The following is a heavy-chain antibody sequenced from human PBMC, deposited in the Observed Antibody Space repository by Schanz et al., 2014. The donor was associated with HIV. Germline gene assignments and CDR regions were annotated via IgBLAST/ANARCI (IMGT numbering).Heavy chain of an antibody. V-gene: IGHV1-18*04. CDR3: ARGERTVHDAFDI. D-gene: IGHD4-17*01. CDR1: GYTFTGYY. CDR2: ISAYNGNT. Sequence: QVQLVQSGAEVKKPGASVKVSCKASGYTFTGYYMHWVRQAPGQGLEWMGWISAYNGNTNYAQKVQGRVTMTTDTSTSTASMELRSLTSDDTAVYYCARGERTVHDAFDIWGQGTMVTVSS. J-gene: IGHJ3*02.